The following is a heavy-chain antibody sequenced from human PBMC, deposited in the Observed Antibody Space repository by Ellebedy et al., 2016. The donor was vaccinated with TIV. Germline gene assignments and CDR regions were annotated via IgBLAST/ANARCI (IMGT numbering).Heavy chain of an antibody. V-gene: IGHV3-7*01. CDR1: GFTFSSYA. J-gene: IGHJ5*02. CDR2: IKQDGSEK. Sequence: GESLKISXAASGFTFSSYAMSWVRQAPGKGLEWVANIKQDGSEKYYVDSVKGRFTISRDNAKNSLYLQMNSLRAEDTAVYYCAREIGGFNPWGQGTLVTVSS. CDR3: AREIGGFNP. D-gene: IGHD3-10*01.